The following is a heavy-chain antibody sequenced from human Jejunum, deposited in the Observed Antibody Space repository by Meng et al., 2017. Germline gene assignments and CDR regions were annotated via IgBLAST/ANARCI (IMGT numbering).Heavy chain of an antibody. D-gene: IGHD5-18*01. CDR2: IYHSGSN. CDR3: ARGGYYSFDY. V-gene: IGHV4-4*03. CDR1: GGSISIVYW. J-gene: IGHJ4*02. Sequence: LRVSGPGLVNPREPLSLTCALSGGSISIVYWWTCVHQSPGKGLKWIGQIYHSGSNNYNPSLKSRVTISVDKSKNHFSLKLNSVTPADTAVYYCARGGYYSFDYWGQGTLVTVSS.